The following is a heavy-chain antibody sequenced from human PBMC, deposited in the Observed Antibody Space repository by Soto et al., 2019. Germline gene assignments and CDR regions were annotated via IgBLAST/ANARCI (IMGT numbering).Heavy chain of an antibody. Sequence: SETLSLTCTVSGGSISSYYWSWIRQPPGKGLEWIGYIYYSGSTNYNPSLKSRVTISVDTSKNQFSLKLSSVTAADTAVYYCAGIAVAGYYFDYWGQGTLVTVSS. CDR2: IYYSGST. CDR1: GGSISSYY. D-gene: IGHD6-19*01. V-gene: IGHV4-59*08. J-gene: IGHJ4*02. CDR3: AGIAVAGYYFDY.